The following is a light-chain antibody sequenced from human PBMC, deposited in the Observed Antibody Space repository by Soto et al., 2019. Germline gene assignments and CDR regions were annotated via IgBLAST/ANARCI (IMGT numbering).Light chain of an antibody. Sequence: EIVLTQFPGTLSLSPGERATLFCRVSQSVSTNYLAWYQQKPGQAPRLLIYGASSRATGIPDRFSGSGSGTDFTFTISRLEPEDFAVYYCQRFGTSPPNTFGQGTRLEIK. CDR3: QRFGTSPPNT. V-gene: IGKV3-20*01. CDR2: GAS. J-gene: IGKJ5*01. CDR1: QSVSTNY.